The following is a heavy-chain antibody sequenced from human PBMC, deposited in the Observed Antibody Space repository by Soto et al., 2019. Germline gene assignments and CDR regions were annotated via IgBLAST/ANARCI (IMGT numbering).Heavy chain of an antibody. V-gene: IGHV1-69*13. CDR3: AREGAILGNWNYAQLDY. D-gene: IGHD1-7*01. CDR1: GGTFSSYS. Sequence: ASVKVSCKASGGTFSSYSISWVRQAPGQGLEWMGGIIPIFGTANYAQKFQGRVTITADESTSTAYMELSSLRSEDTAVYYCAREGAILGNWNYAQLDYWGQGTLVTVSS. J-gene: IGHJ4*02. CDR2: IIPIFGTA.